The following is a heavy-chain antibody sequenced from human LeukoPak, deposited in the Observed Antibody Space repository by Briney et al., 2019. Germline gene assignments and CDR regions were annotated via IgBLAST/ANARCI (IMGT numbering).Heavy chain of an antibody. CDR2: ISGSGGST. CDR1: GFTFSKYW. D-gene: IGHD3-3*01. J-gene: IGHJ4*02. V-gene: IGHV3-23*01. Sequence: GGSLRLSCAASGFTFSKYWMTWVRQAPGKGLGWVSAISGSGGSTYYADSVKGRFTISRDNSKNTLYLQMNSLRAEDTAVYYCAKDPTYYDFWSGYYTGDYWGQGTLVTVSS. CDR3: AKDPTYYDFWSGYYTGDY.